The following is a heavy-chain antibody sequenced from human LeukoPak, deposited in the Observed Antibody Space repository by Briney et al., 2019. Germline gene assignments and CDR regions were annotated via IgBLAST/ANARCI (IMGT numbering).Heavy chain of an antibody. D-gene: IGHD3-10*01. Sequence: GASAKVSCKASGGSFSSYAINWVRQATGQGLEWMGWMNPNSGNTGYAQKFQGRVTMTRNTSISTAYMELSGLRSEDTAVYYCARMVRGVRRYFDYWGQGTLVTVSS. CDR2: MNPNSGNT. CDR1: GGSFSSYA. CDR3: ARMVRGVRRYFDY. V-gene: IGHV1-8*01. J-gene: IGHJ4*02.